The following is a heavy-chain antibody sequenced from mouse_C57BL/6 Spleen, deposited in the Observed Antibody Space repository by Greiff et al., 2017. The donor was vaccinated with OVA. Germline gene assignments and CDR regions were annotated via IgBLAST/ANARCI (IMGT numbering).Heavy chain of an antibody. CDR1: GYTFTDYY. Sequence: EVQLQQSGPELVKPGASVKISCKASGYTFTDYYMNWVKQSHGKSLEWIGDINPNNGGTSYNQKFKGKATLTVDKSSSTAYMELRSLTSEDSAVYYCARGSPWFLYFDYWGQGNTLTVSS. CDR3: ARGSPWFLYFDY. J-gene: IGHJ2*01. CDR2: INPNNGGT. D-gene: IGHD2-2*01. V-gene: IGHV1-26*01.